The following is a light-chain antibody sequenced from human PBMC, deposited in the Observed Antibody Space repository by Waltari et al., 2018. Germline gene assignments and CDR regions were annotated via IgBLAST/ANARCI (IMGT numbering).Light chain of an antibody. V-gene: IGLV2-14*03. Sequence: QSALTQPASVSGSPGQSTTIPCPVTSRDVGGYKFVSWYQQHPGKAPKLMIYDVSVRPSGVSTRFSGSKSGNTASLIISGLQAEDEADYYCSSYTRSSTRVFGTGTKVTVL. J-gene: IGLJ1*01. CDR1: SRDVGGYKF. CDR2: DVS. CDR3: SSYTRSSTRV.